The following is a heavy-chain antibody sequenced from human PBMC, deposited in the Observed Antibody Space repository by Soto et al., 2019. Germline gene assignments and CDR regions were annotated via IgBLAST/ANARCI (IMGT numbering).Heavy chain of an antibody. J-gene: IGHJ4*02. Sequence: ASETLSLTCTVSGGSISSYYWSWIRQPAGKGLEWIGRIYTSGSTNYNPSLKSRVTMSVDTSKNHFSLKLSSVTAADTAVYYCARDLLVGDLDYWGQGTLVTVAS. D-gene: IGHD4-17*01. CDR2: IYTSGST. CDR3: ARDLLVGDLDY. CDR1: GGSISSYY. V-gene: IGHV4-4*07.